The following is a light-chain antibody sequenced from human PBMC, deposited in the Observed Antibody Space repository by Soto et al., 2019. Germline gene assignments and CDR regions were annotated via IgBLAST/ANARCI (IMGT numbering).Light chain of an antibody. CDR2: DDS. Sequence: SYELTQPPSVSVAPGQTARITCGGNNIESKSVHWYQQRPGQAPVLVVHDDSDRPSGIPERISGSKSGNTASLTISGLQAEDEADYYCSSYTSSSTYVFGTGTKLTVL. J-gene: IGLJ1*01. CDR3: SSYTSSSTYV. V-gene: IGLV3-21*02. CDR1: NIESKS.